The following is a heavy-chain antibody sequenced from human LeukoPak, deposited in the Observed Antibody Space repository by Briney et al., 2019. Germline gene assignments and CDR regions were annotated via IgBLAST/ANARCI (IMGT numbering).Heavy chain of an antibody. CDR3: ARLWDSTGLYFYYYMDV. CDR2: YHVGNT. D-gene: IGHD6-19*01. Sequence: PSETLSLTCAVYGGSFSGYYWSWIRQPPGKGLEWIGNYHVGNTYYNPSLKSRVTISEDTSKNQFSLRVNSVTAADTAVYYCARLWDSTGLYFYYYMDVWGEGTTVTVSS. V-gene: IGHV4-34*01. J-gene: IGHJ6*03. CDR1: GGSFSGYY.